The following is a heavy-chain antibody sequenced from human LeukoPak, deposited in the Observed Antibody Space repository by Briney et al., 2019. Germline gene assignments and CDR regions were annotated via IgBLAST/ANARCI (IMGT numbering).Heavy chain of an antibody. J-gene: IGHJ4*02. V-gene: IGHV3-9*01. CDR1: GFTFDDYA. Sequence: GGSLRLSCAASGFTFDDYAMHWVRQASGKGLEWVSGISWNSGSIGYADSVKGRFTISRDNAKNSLYLQMNSLRAEDTALYYCARVRSGYYFDYWGPGTLVTVSS. CDR2: ISWNSGSI. D-gene: IGHD3-9*01. CDR3: ARVRSGYYFDY.